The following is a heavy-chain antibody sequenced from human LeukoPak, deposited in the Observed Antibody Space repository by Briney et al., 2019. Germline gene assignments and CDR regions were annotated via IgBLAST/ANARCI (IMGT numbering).Heavy chain of an antibody. CDR1: GGSFSGYY. CDR2: INHSGST. D-gene: IGHD4-17*01. Sequence: SETLSLTCAVYGGSFSGYYWSWIRQPPGKGLEWIGEINHSGSTNYNPSLKSRVTISVDTSKNQFSLKLSSVTAADTAVYYCARDDYGDYKTLLYYWGQGTLVTVSS. J-gene: IGHJ4*02. V-gene: IGHV4-34*01. CDR3: ARDDYGDYKTLLYY.